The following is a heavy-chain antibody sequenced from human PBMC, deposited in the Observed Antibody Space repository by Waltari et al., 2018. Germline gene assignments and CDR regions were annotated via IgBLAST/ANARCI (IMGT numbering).Heavy chain of an antibody. D-gene: IGHD2-2*01. CDR2: INQRGGT. CDR1: GGSFSGYY. J-gene: IGHJ6*03. Sequence: QVQLQQWGAGLLKPSETLSLPCAVYGGSFSGYYWSWIRQPPGKGLEWIGEINQRGGTNYKPSLKSRVTISVETSKNQFSLKLSSVTAADTAVYYCARSPVIIGVPAKGFMDVWGKGTTVTVSS. V-gene: IGHV4-34*01. CDR3: ARSPVIIGVPAKGFMDV.